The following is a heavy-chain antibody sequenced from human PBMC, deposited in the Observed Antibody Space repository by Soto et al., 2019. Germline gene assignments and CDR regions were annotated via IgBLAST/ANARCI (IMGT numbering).Heavy chain of an antibody. CDR2: ISGSGNYT. J-gene: IGHJ4*02. D-gene: IGHD4-4*01. CDR1: GFTFSTYS. CDR3: AREGINNYNQYNFAS. Sequence: EMHLVESGGGLVKPGGSLRLSCAASGFTFSTYSMNWVRQAPGKGLEWVSSISGSGNYTHYADFLRGRFTISSDNAKTSLYLQMNSLRGEDTAVYYCAREGINNYNQYNFASWGQGTVVTVSS. V-gene: IGHV3-21*01.